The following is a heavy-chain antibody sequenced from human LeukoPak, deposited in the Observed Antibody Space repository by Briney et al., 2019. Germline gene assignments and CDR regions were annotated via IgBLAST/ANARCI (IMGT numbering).Heavy chain of an antibody. CDR1: GFTFSSYE. J-gene: IGHJ6*02. Sequence: GGSLRLSCAASGFTFSSYEMTWVRQAPGKGLEWVSYISSSGSTIYYADSVKGRFTISRDNAKNPLYLQMNGLRAEDTAVYYCGAGFLEWLLYDYYYGMDVWGQGTTVTVSS. V-gene: IGHV3-48*03. CDR2: ISSSGSTI. CDR3: GAGFLEWLLYDYYYGMDV. D-gene: IGHD3-3*01.